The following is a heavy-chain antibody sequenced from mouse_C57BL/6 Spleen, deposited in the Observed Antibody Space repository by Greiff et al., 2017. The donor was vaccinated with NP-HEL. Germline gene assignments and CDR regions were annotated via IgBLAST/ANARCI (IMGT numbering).Heavy chain of an antibody. CDR2: IDPEDGET. J-gene: IGHJ2*01. Sequence: VQLQQSGAELVKPGASVKLSCTASGFNIKDYYMHWVKQRTEQGLEWIGRIDPEDGETKYAPKFPGKATITADTSSNTAYLQLSSLTSEDTAVYYCARPLLRAYFDYWGQGTTLTVSS. D-gene: IGHD1-2*01. V-gene: IGHV14-2*01. CDR3: ARPLLRAYFDY. CDR1: GFNIKDYY.